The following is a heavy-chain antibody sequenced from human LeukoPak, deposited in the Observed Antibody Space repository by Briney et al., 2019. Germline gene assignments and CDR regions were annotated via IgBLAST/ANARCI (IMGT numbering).Heavy chain of an antibody. CDR3: ARDSSGWYGAPY. V-gene: IGHV4-59*12. CDR1: GGSISSYY. J-gene: IGHJ4*02. CDR2: IYYSGST. D-gene: IGHD6-19*01. Sequence: SETLSLTCTVSGGSISSYYWSWIRQPPGKGLEWIGYIYYSGSTNYNPSLKSRVTISVDTSKNQFSLKLSSVTAADTAVYYCARDSSGWYGAPYWGQGTLVTVSS.